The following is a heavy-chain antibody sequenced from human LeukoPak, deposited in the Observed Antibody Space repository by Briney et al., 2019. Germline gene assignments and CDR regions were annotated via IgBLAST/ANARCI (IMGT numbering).Heavy chain of an antibody. Sequence: GGSETLLCTASGFPSSRCYVQGARQAPGGGLEWVSSISDDGRSIFYADSVKGRFTISRDNAKNSLYLQMSSLRVEDTAVYYSAGNPAAGWDYWGQGTLITVSS. CDR2: ISDDGRSI. D-gene: IGHD6-25*01. CDR1: GFPSSRCY. J-gene: IGHJ4*02. V-gene: IGHV3-21*04. CDR3: AGNPAAGWDY.